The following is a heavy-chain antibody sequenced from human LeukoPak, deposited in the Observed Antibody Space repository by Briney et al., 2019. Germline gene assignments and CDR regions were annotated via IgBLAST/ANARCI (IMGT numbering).Heavy chain of an antibody. CDR3: AKDRDILTGYYPGY. D-gene: IGHD3-9*01. Sequence: GGSLRLSCVASGFTFSSYGMHWVRQAPGKGLEWVAFIRYDGNNKYYADSVKGRFTISRDNSKNTLYLQMNSLRAEDTAVYHCAKDRDILTGYYPGYWGQGTLVTVPS. J-gene: IGHJ4*02. V-gene: IGHV3-30*02. CDR2: IRYDGNNK. CDR1: GFTFSSYG.